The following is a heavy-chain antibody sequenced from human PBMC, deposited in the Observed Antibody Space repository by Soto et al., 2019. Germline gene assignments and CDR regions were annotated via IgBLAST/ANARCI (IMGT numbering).Heavy chain of an antibody. V-gene: IGHV3-74*03. CDR2: INSDGTST. J-gene: IGHJ4*02. CDR3: ARTSSWDFDY. CDR1: GFTLSSYW. D-gene: IGHD6-13*01. Sequence: EVQLVESGGGLVQPGGSLRLSCAASGFTLSSYWMHWVRQAPGKGLVWVSRINSDGTSTTYADSVKGRFTISRDNAKNTLYLQMNSLRAEDTAVYYCARTSSWDFDYWGQGTLVTVSS.